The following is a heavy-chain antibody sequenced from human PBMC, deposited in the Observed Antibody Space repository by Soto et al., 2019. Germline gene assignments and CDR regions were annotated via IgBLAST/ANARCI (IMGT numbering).Heavy chain of an antibody. Sequence: GGSLRLSCAASGFTFSSYGMHWVRQAPGKGLEWVAVISYDGSNKYYADSVKGRFTISRDNSKNTLYLQMNSLRAEDTAVYYCAKDWRSITFGGVIVEYYYYYGMDVWGQGTTVTVSS. V-gene: IGHV3-30*18. CDR3: AKDWRSITFGGVIVEYYYYYGMDV. CDR2: ISYDGSNK. D-gene: IGHD3-16*02. J-gene: IGHJ6*02. CDR1: GFTFSSYG.